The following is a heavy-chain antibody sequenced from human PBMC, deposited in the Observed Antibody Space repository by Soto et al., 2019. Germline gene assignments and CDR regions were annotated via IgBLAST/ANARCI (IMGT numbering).Heavy chain of an antibody. Sequence: QLQLQQSGPGLVKPSETLSLTCTVSLGSISSSRYYWGWIRQPPGKGLEWIGSIYHDGTTYYNPSLASRVTISVDTFRNEFSLKVSSVTASDTDVYYCVDGRPEDYFDYWGQGTLVTVSS. J-gene: IGHJ4*02. CDR2: IYHDGTT. D-gene: IGHD6-6*01. CDR3: VDGRPEDYFDY. V-gene: IGHV4-39*01. CDR1: LGSISSSRYY.